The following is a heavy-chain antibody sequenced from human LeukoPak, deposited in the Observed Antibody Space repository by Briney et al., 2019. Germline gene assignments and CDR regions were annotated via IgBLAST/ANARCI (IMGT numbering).Heavy chain of an antibody. CDR2: INHSGST. D-gene: IGHD6-19*01. J-gene: IGHJ4*02. CDR1: GGSISSGSYY. Sequence: PSETLSLTCTVSGGSISSGSYYWSWIRQPPGKGLEWIGEINHSGSTNYNPSLKSRVTISVDTSKNQFSLKLSSVTAADTAVYYCARLGWLVRSLDYWGQGTLVTVSS. CDR3: ARLGWLVRSLDY. V-gene: IGHV4-39*07.